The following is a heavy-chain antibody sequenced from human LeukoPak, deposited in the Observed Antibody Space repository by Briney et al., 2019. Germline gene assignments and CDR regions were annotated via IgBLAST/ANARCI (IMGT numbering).Heavy chain of an antibody. CDR1: GYTFTSYD. J-gene: IGHJ4*02. CDR2: MSPNSGDT. Sequence: ASVKVSCKASGYTFTSYDFNWVRQATGQRPEWMGWMSPNSGDTGYAQKFQDRVTMTRNTSISTAYMELSSLRSDDTAVYYCATLAHDYKDYWGQGTLVTVSS. V-gene: IGHV1-8*01. D-gene: IGHD4-11*01. CDR3: ATLAHDYKDY.